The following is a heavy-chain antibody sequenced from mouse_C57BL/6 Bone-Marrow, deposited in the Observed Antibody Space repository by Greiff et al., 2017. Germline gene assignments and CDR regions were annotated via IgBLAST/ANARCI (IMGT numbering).Heavy chain of an antibody. J-gene: IGHJ1*03. CDR3: AGLYYYGSSYPYWYFDV. CDR2: IYIGNGYT. CDR1: GYTFTSYG. Sequence: EVQLQQSGAELVRPGSSVKMSCKTSGYTFTSYGINWVKQRPGQGLEWIGYIYIGNGYTEYNEKFKGKATLTSDTSSSTAYMQLSSLTSEDSAIYFCAGLYYYGSSYPYWYFDVWGTGTTVTVSS. D-gene: IGHD1-1*01. V-gene: IGHV1-58*01.